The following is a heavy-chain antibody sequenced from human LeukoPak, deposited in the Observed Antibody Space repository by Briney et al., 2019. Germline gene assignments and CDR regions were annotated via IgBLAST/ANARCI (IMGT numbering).Heavy chain of an antibody. CDR2: INTDGSST. CDR1: GFTFSSYW. D-gene: IGHD2-15*01. Sequence: PGGSLRLSCAASGFTFSSYWMHWVRQAPGKGLVWVSRINTDGSSTSYADSVKGRFTISRDNAKNTLYLQMNSLRAEDTAVYYCARGYCSGGSCYPIDAFDIWGQGTMVTVSS. J-gene: IGHJ3*02. V-gene: IGHV3-74*01. CDR3: ARGYCSGGSCYPIDAFDI.